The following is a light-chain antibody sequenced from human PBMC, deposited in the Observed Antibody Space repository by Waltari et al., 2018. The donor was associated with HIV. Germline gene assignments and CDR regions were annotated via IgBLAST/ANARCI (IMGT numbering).Light chain of an antibody. CDR2: SNN. V-gene: IGLV1-44*01. CDR3: AALDDSLNGAV. CDR1: SANIASNP. J-gene: IGLJ2*01. Sequence: QSVLTQPPSPSETPGQRVTLSCSGSSANIASNPVTWYPQLPGTTPKLLSYSNNHQPSGVPDRFSGSTSVTSASRAISELQSEDEAGDYFAALDDSLNGAVCGGGSRLT.